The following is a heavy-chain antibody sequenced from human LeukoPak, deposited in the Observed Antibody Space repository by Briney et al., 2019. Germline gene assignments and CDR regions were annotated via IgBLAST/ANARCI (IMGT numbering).Heavy chain of an antibody. CDR1: GFTFSSYG. CDR3: AKDTAEVVVAATLDY. V-gene: IGHV3-30*18. CDR2: ISYDGSNK. Sequence: PGGSLRLSCAASGFTFSSYGMHWVRQAPGKGLEWVAVISYDGSNKYYADSVKGRFTISRDNSKNTLYLQMNSLRAEDTAVYYCAKDTAEVVVAATLDYWGQGTLVTVSS. D-gene: IGHD2-15*01. J-gene: IGHJ4*02.